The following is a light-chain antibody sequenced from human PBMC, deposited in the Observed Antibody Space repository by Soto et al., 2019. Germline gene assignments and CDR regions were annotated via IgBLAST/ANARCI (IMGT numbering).Light chain of an antibody. CDR2: TTS. V-gene: IGKV1D-12*01. J-gene: IGKJ4*01. CDR3: QQANSFPLT. Sequence: DIQMTQSPSSVSASVGDRVTITCRASQGINNWLAWYQQKPGKAPKLLIYTTSSFQRGVPSRFSRSGSGTDFTLTRSSLQPEDSATYDCQQANSFPLTFGGETKVEIK. CDR1: QGINNW.